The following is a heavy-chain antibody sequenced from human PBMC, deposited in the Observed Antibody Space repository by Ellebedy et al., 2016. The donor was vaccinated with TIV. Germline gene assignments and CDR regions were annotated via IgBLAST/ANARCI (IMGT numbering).Heavy chain of an antibody. CDR2: INHSGST. Sequence: MPSETLSLTCTVSGGSISSSSYYWSWIRQPPGKGLEWIGEINHSGSTNYNPSLKSRVTISVDTSKNQFSLKLSSVTAADTAVYYCARVGPFITGIDYWGQGTLVTVSS. V-gene: IGHV4-39*07. CDR3: ARVGPFITGIDY. J-gene: IGHJ4*02. D-gene: IGHD1-20*01. CDR1: GGSISSSSYY.